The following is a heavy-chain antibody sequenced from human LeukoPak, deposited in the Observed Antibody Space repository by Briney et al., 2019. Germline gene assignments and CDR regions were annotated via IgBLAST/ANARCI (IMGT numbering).Heavy chain of an antibody. V-gene: IGHV4-34*01. CDR2: INHSGST. CDR1: GGSFSGYY. J-gene: IGHJ5*02. D-gene: IGHD2-2*01. CDR3: ARGYRSSTSCYAGGWFDP. Sequence: SATLSLTCAVYGGSFSGYYWSWIRQPPGKGLEWIGDINHSGSTNYNPSLKSRVTISVDTSKNQFSLKLSSVTAADTAVYYCARGYRSSTSCYAGGWFDPWGQGTLVTVSS.